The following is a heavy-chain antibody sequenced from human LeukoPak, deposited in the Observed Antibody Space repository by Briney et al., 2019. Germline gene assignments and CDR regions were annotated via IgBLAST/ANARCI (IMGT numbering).Heavy chain of an antibody. V-gene: IGHV4-34*01. J-gene: IGHJ5*02. CDR3: ARQGIQLWSEILNWFDP. CDR2: INHSGST. Sequence: TSETLSLTCAVYGGSFSGYYWSWIRQPPGKGLEWIGEINHSGSTNYNPSLKSRVTISVDTSKNQFSLKLSSVTAADTAVYYCARQGIQLWSEILNWFDPWGQGTLVTVSS. D-gene: IGHD5-18*01. CDR1: GGSFSGYY.